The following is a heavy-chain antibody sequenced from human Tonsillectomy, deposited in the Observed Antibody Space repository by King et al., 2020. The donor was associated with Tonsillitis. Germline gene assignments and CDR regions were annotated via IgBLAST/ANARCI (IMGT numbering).Heavy chain of an antibody. Sequence: VQLVESGGALVQPGGSLRLSCAASGFTFSSYEMNWVRQAPGKGLEWVSYISGSGSTINYADSVKGRFTISRDNARNSLYLQMNSLRAEDTAVYYCAKFAVVPFFDYWGQGSLVTVSS. V-gene: IGHV3-48*03. J-gene: IGHJ4*02. CDR1: GFTFSSYE. CDR2: ISGSGSTI. CDR3: AKFAVVPFFDY. D-gene: IGHD2-2*01.